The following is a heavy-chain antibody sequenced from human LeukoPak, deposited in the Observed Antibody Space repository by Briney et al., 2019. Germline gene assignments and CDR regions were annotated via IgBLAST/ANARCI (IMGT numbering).Heavy chain of an antibody. CDR1: GVSISSYY. CDR3: ATYPSSLR. Sequence: SETLSLTCTVSGVSISSYYWSWIRQPPGKGLEWIGYIYYSGSTNYNPSLKSRVTISVDTSKNQFSLKLSSVTAADTAVYYCATYPSSLRWGQGTLVTVSS. D-gene: IGHD6-6*01. CDR2: IYYSGST. V-gene: IGHV4-59*01. J-gene: IGHJ4*02.